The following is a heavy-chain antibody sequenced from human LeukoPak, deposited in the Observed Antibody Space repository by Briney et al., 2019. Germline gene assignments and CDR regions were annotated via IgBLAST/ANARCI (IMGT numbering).Heavy chain of an antibody. CDR1: GGSISSSSYY. V-gene: IGHV4-39*07. J-gene: IGHJ6*03. CDR2: IYYSGST. CDR3: ARVTPYYDSSGYYFPSTYYYYYYMDV. Sequence: SETLSLTCTVSGGSISSSSYYWGWIRQPPGKGLEWIGSIYYSGSTYYNPSLKSRVTISVDTSKNQFSLKLSSVTAADTAVYYCARVTPYYDSSGYYFPSTYYYYYYMDVWGKGTTVTVSS. D-gene: IGHD3-22*01.